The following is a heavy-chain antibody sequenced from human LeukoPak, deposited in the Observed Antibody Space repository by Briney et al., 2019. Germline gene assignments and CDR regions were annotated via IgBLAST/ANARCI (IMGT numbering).Heavy chain of an antibody. V-gene: IGHV3-23*01. D-gene: IGHD1-26*01. J-gene: IGHJ4*02. CDR2: ISGSGGTT. CDR3: AIGPLGTHDY. CDR1: GFTFSSYA. Sequence: GGSLRLSCAASGFTFSSYAMSWVRQAPGKGLEWVSGISGSGGTTYYADSVKGRFTISRDNSKNTLYLQMNSLRADDTAVYYCAIGPLGTHDYWGQGTLVTVSS.